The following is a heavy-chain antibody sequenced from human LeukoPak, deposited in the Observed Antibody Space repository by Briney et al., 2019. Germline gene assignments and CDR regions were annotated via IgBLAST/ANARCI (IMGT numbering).Heavy chain of an antibody. Sequence: GGSLRLSCAASGFTFSDHYMSWIRQAPGKGLEWVSYISNSGRTIYYADSVKGRFTISRGNAENSLYLQMNSLRAEDTAVYYCAITPKVVTPSSWGQGTLVTVSS. D-gene: IGHD4-23*01. J-gene: IGHJ4*02. V-gene: IGHV3-11*04. CDR3: AITPKVVTPSS. CDR1: GFTFSDHY. CDR2: ISNSGRTI.